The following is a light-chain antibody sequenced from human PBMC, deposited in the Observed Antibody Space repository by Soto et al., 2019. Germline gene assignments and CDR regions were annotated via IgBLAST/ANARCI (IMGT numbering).Light chain of an antibody. CDR2: DAF. Sequence: ENVLTQSPATLSLSPGVRATLSCRASQSVSSFLAWYQQKPGQAPRLLIYDAFNRATGIPARFSGSGSGTDFTLTISSLEPEDFAVYYCQQRSNWPLTFGGGTKVEIK. CDR3: QQRSNWPLT. CDR1: QSVSSF. V-gene: IGKV3-11*01. J-gene: IGKJ4*01.